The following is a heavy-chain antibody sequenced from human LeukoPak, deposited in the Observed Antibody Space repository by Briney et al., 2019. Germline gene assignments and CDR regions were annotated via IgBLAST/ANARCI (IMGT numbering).Heavy chain of an antibody. D-gene: IGHD1-1*01. V-gene: IGHV1-2*02. CDR3: ARKPIGTSGLGY. CDR1: GYTFAGFY. Sequence: ASVKVSCKASGYTFAGFYMHWVRQAPGQGLEWMGWINPNSGGTNYAQKFQGRVIMTRDTSISTAYMELSRLRSDDTAVYYCARKPIGTSGLGYWGQGTLVTVSS. CDR2: INPNSGGT. J-gene: IGHJ4*02.